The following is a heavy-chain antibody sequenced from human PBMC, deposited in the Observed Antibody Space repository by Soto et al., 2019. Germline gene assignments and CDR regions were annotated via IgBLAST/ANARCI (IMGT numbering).Heavy chain of an antibody. Sequence: QVQLVQSGAEVKKPGASVKVSCKASGYTFTNYYMHWVRQAPGQGLEWMGIINPNGGTTTYAQKFQGRVTMTRDTSMSTVYMELSSLKSEDTAVFYCAISTADFDYWGQGTLVTVSS. CDR3: AISTADFDY. CDR1: GYTFTNYY. D-gene: IGHD3-9*01. V-gene: IGHV1-46*01. J-gene: IGHJ4*02. CDR2: INPNGGTT.